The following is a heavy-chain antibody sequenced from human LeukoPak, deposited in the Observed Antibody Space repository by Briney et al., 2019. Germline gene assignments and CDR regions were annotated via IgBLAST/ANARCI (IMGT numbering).Heavy chain of an antibody. D-gene: IGHD3-10*01. Sequence: SETLSLTCTVSGGSISSSSYYWGWIRQPPGKGLEWIGSIYYTGSTYYNPSLKSRVTISVDTSKKQFSLKLSSVTAADTAVYYCARSPGDYYYYYGMDVWGQGTTVTVSS. CDR3: ARSPGDYYYYYGMDV. CDR1: GGSISSSSYY. CDR2: IYYTGST. V-gene: IGHV4-39*07. J-gene: IGHJ6*02.